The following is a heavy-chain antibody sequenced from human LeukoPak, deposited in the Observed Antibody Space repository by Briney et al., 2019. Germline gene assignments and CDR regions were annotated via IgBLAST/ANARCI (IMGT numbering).Heavy chain of an antibody. V-gene: IGHV3-23*01. CDR1: GFTFSSYA. Sequence: GGSLRLSCAASGFTFSSYAMSWVRQAPGKGLEWDSAISGSGGSTYYADSVKGRFTISRDNSKNTLYLQMNSLRAEDTAVYYCAKNYYGSGSYYKSGFDYWGQGTLVTVSS. CDR3: AKNYYGSGSYYKSGFDY. J-gene: IGHJ4*02. D-gene: IGHD3-10*01. CDR2: ISGSGGST.